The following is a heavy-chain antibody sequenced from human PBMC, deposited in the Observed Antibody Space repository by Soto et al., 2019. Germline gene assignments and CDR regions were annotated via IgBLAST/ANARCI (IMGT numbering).Heavy chain of an antibody. Sequence: GGSLRLSCTASGFTFGDYAMSWFRQAPGKGLEWVGFIRSKAYGATTEYAASVKGRFTISRDDSNSIAYLQMNSLKTEDTAVYYCTRDTDSYRSSLYYGMDVWGQGTTVTV. CDR1: GFTFGDYA. J-gene: IGHJ6*02. D-gene: IGHD6-13*01. CDR3: TRDTDSYRSSLYYGMDV. V-gene: IGHV3-49*03. CDR2: IRSKAYGATT.